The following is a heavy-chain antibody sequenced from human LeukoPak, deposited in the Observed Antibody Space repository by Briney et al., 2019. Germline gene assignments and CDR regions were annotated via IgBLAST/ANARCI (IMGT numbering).Heavy chain of an antibody. CDR2: IVVGSGNT. Sequence: ASVKVSCKASGFTFTSSAMQWVRQARGQRLEWIGWIVVGSGNTNYAQKFQERVTITRDMSTSTAYMELSSLRSEDTAVYYCAAAPSPLWFGESPLALDYWGQGTLVTVSS. CDR1: GFTFTSSA. CDR3: AAAPSPLWFGESPLALDY. J-gene: IGHJ4*02. V-gene: IGHV1-58*02. D-gene: IGHD3-10*01.